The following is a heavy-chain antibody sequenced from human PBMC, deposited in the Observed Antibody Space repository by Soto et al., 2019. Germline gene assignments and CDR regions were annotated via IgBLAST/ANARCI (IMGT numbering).Heavy chain of an antibody. CDR1: GGTFSRHT. Sequence: QVQLVQSGAEVRKPGSSVKVSCKASGGTFSRHTISWVRQAPGQGLEWMGGIIPMFGTANYAQKFQGRVSITADESTSTAYMELRGLRSEDTAIYYCARGWGYESSDYYYAYWGQGTLVIVSS. CDR3: ARGWGYESSDYYYAY. D-gene: IGHD3-22*01. J-gene: IGHJ4*02. CDR2: IIPMFGTA. V-gene: IGHV1-69*01.